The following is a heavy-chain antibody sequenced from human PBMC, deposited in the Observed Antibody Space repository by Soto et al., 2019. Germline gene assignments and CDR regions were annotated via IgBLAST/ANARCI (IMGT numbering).Heavy chain of an antibody. V-gene: IGHV3-23*01. CDR3: AKEVSLGSTVDLGY. CDR2: ISGSGGST. J-gene: IGHJ4*02. Sequence: GGSLRLSCAAAGFTFSIFAMSWVRQSPGKGLEWVSTISGSGGSTYYADAVKGRFTISRDNSMGTLYLQMKSLRVEDTAIYYCAKEVSLGSTVDLGYWGQGTLVTVSS. CDR1: GFTFSIFA. D-gene: IGHD7-27*01.